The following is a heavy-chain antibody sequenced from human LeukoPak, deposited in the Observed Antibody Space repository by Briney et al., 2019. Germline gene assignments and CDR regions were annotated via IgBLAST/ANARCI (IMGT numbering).Heavy chain of an antibody. CDR1: GYTFTSYA. V-gene: IGHV1-46*01. CDR2: INPSGGST. J-gene: IGHJ6*03. CDR3: ARDQGYFDWLSSLGYYYYYMDV. D-gene: IGHD3-9*01. Sequence: ASVKVSCKASGYTFTSYAMNWVRQAPGQGLEWMGIINPSGGSTTYAQKFRGRLTMTRDMSTSTVYMELSSLRSDDTAVYYCARDQGYFDWLSSLGYYYYYMDVWGKGTTVTVSS.